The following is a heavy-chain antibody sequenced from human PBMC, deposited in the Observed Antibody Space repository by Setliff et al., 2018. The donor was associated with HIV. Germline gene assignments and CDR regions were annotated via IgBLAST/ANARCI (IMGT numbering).Heavy chain of an antibody. CDR2: INPNSGGT. Sequence: ASVKVSCKASGYTFTGYYMHWVRQAPGQGLEWMGRINPNSGGTNYAQKFQGRVTMTRNTSISTAYMELSSLRSEDTAVYYCARARTSGIAVLWGYYYYMDVWGKGTTVTVS. V-gene: IGHV1-2*06. CDR1: GYTFTGYY. CDR3: ARARTSGIAVLWGYYYYMDV. D-gene: IGHD6-19*01. J-gene: IGHJ6*03.